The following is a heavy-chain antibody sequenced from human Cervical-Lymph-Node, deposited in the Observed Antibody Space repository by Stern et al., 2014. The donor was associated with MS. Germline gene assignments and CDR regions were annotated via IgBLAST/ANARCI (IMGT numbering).Heavy chain of an antibody. D-gene: IGHD4-17*01. CDR3: ARGTYGDYDSANWYFDL. Sequence: QLVQSGAEVKKPGASVKVSCKASGYTFTSYYMHWVRQAPGQGLEWMGIINPSGGSTNYAQKFQGRVTMTRDTSTGTVYMELSSLRSEDTAVYFCARGTYGDYDSANWYFDLWGRGTLVTVSS. CDR1: GYTFTSYY. CDR2: INPSGGST. V-gene: IGHV1-46*01. J-gene: IGHJ2*01.